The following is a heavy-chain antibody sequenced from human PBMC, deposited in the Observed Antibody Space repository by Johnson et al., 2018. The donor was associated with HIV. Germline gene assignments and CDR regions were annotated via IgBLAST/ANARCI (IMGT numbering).Heavy chain of an antibody. CDR3: VKLPVAPSYGAFDI. J-gene: IGHJ3*02. D-gene: IGHD6-19*01. V-gene: IGHV3-30*02. CDR1: GFTFSSYG. CDR2: IRYDGSNT. Sequence: QVLLVESGGGVVQPGGSLRLSCAASGFTFSSYGMHWVRQAPGKGLEWVAFIRYDGSNTYYADSVKGRFTISRDNSKNTLYLQMNSLRAEDTAVYYCVKLPVAPSYGAFDIWGQGTMVTVSS.